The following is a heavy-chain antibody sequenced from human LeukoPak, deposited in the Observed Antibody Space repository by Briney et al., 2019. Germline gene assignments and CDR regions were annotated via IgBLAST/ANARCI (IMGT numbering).Heavy chain of an antibody. J-gene: IGHJ5*02. CDR1: GYTRISYY. CDR2: INSSGGCT. CDR3: ARARYYYNSSGYLGWFDP. D-gene: IGHD3-22*01. V-gene: IGHV1-46*01. Sequence: ASVKVSCKASGYTRISYYMQWVRQAPGEGGEWMGIINSSGGCTSYAQKFQGRVTMSRDTSTSTVYMELSSLGSEDTAVYCCARARYYYNSSGYLGWFDPWGQGTRVSVS.